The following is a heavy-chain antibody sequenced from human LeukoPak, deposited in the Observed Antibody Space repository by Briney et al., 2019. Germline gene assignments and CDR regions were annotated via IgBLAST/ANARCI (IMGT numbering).Heavy chain of an antibody. CDR3: ARDCGVLCPFGMDV. Sequence: SETLSLTCNVSGDSINTYHWGWVRQPAGKGLEWIGRIHSDGSIYYSPSLKSRVTMSLDTSKNQFSLRLSSVTAADTAVYFCARDCGVLCPFGMDVWGQGATVTVSS. D-gene: IGHD2-21*01. J-gene: IGHJ6*02. CDR1: GDSINTYH. V-gene: IGHV4-4*07. CDR2: IHSDGSI.